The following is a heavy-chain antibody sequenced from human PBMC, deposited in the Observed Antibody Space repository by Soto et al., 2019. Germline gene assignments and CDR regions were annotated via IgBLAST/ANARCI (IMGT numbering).Heavy chain of an antibody. J-gene: IGHJ4*02. CDR2: INHSGST. CDR1: GGSISRGGYY. CDR3: ARGWGRIFDY. V-gene: IGHV4-34*01. D-gene: IGHD7-27*01. Sequence: PSETLSLTCTVSGGSISRGGYYWSWIRQPPGKGLEWIGEINHSGSTNYNPSLKSRVTISLDTSKNQFSLKLSSVTAADTAVYYCARGWGRIFDYWGQGTLVTVSS.